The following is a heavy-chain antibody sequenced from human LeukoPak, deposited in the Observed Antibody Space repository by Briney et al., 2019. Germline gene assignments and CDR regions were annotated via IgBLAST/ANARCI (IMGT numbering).Heavy chain of an antibody. J-gene: IGHJ6*04. V-gene: IGHV3-33*01. D-gene: IGHD3-16*01. Sequence: GRSLRLSCAASGLTFSSYGMHWVRQAPGKGLEWVAVIWNDGSNEYYADSVKGRFTISRDNSKDTLYLQMNSLRAEDTAVYYGARDRFPRDYYYYYGMDVWGKGTTVTVSS. CDR3: ARDRFPRDYYYYYGMDV. CDR2: IWNDGSNE. CDR1: GLTFSSYG.